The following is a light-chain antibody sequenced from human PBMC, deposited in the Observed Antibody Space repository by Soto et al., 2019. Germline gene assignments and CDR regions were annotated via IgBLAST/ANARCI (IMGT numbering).Light chain of an antibody. J-gene: IGLJ1*01. CDR2: DDS. CDR3: SSYTSSSTRV. Sequence: QSALTQPPSVSGAPGQTVTISCTGSSTNIGAGYDVHWYQQHPGTAPKLMIYDDSNRPSGVSNRFSGSKSGNTASLTISGLQAEDEADYYCSSYTSSSTRVFGTGTKVTVL. CDR1: STNIGAGYD. V-gene: IGLV2-14*01.